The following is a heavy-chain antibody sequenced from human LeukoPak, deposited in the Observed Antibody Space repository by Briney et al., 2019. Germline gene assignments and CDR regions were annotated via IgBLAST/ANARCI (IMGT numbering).Heavy chain of an antibody. V-gene: IGHV3-23*01. J-gene: IGHJ6*03. Sequence: PGGSLRLSCGASGFTFSTYGMTWVRQAPGKGLEWVSGMSDSGTNTYYADSVKGRFTISRDNSKNTLYLQMNSLRADDTAVYYCAKDAVTALAGYYYYMDVWGKGTTVTVSS. CDR1: GFTFSTYG. CDR2: MSDSGTNT. D-gene: IGHD6-19*01. CDR3: AKDAVTALAGYYYYMDV.